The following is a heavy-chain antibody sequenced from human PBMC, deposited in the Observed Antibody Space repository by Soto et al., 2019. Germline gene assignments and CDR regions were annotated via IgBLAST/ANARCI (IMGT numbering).Heavy chain of an antibody. D-gene: IGHD3-16*01. CDR3: ARGTRGIGGDWFDP. Sequence: SETLSLTCAVSGGSISSGCYSWSWIRQPPGKGLEWIGYIYHSGSTYYNPSLKSRVTISVDRSKNQFSLKLNSVTAADTAVYYCARGTRGIGGDWFDPWGQGTMVTVSS. CDR1: GGSISSGCYS. J-gene: IGHJ5*02. CDR2: IYHSGST. V-gene: IGHV4-30-2*01.